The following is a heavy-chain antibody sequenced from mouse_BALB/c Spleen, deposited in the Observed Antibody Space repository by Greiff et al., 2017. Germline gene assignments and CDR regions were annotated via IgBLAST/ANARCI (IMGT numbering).Heavy chain of an antibody. CDR2: ISYDGSN. Sequence: EVKLQESGPGLVKPSQSLSLTCSVTGYSITSGYYWNWIRQFPGNKLEWMGYISYDGSNNYNPSLKNRISITRDTSKNQFFLKLNSVTTEDTATYYCARVDGNYFDYWGQGTTLTVSS. CDR3: ARVDGNYFDY. CDR1: GYSITSGYY. J-gene: IGHJ2*01. V-gene: IGHV3-6*02. D-gene: IGHD2-1*01.